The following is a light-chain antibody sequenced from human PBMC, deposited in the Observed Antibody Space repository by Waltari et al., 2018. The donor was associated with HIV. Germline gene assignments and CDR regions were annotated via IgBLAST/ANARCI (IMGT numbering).Light chain of an antibody. CDR1: QSLSRS. V-gene: IGKV3-15*01. CDR2: DAS. J-gene: IGKJ2*01. Sequence: EIVITQSPAMLSVSPGQSATLSCRASQSLSRSLAWYQHKPGQAPRLLIYDASTRATGVPARFSGSGSGTDYTLSISGLQAEDFAVYYCQQYYDWPPYTFGQGTTLEIK. CDR3: QQYYDWPPYT.